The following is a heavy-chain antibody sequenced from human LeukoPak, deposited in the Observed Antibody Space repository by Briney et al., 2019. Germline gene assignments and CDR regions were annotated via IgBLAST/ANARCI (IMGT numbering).Heavy chain of an antibody. J-gene: IGHJ4*02. Sequence: PSQTLSLTCAVYGGSFSGYYWSWIRQPPGKGLEWIGEINHSGSTNYNPSLKSRVTISVDTSKNQFSLKLSSVTAADTAVYYCARGRGSSGWYYFDYWGQGTLVTVSP. D-gene: IGHD6-19*01. CDR3: ARGRGSSGWYYFDY. CDR1: GGSFSGYY. CDR2: INHSGST. V-gene: IGHV4-34*01.